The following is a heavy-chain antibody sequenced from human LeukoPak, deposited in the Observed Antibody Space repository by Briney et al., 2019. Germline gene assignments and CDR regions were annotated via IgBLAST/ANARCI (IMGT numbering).Heavy chain of an antibody. Sequence: GGSLRLSCAASGFTFSSYAMSWVRQAPGKGLEWVSAISGSGGSTYYADSVKGRFTISRDNSKNTLYLQMNSLRAEGTAVYYCAKGGNSGSYSPFDYWGQGTLVTVSS. V-gene: IGHV3-23*01. CDR3: AKGGNSGSYSPFDY. CDR2: ISGSGGST. D-gene: IGHD1-26*01. J-gene: IGHJ4*02. CDR1: GFTFSSYA.